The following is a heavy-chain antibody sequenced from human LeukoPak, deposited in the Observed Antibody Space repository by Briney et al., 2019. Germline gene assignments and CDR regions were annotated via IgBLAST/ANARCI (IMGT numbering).Heavy chain of an antibody. D-gene: IGHD5/OR15-5a*01. CDR1: GFTFSSYA. CDR2: ISYDGSNK. J-gene: IGHJ6*03. V-gene: IGHV3-30-3*01. Sequence: GGSLRLSCAASGFTFSSYAMHWVRQAPGKGLEWVAVISYDGSNKYYADSVKGRFTISRDNSKNTLYLQMNSLRAEDTAVYYCARESVDDSGYMDVWGKGTTVTVSS. CDR3: ARESVDDSGYMDV.